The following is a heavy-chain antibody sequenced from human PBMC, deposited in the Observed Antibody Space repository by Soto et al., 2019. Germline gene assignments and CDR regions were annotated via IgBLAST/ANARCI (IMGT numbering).Heavy chain of an antibody. CDR2: IIPIFGTA. V-gene: IGHV1-69*13. Sequence: SVKVSCKASGGTFSSYAISWVRQAPGQGLEWMGGIIPIFGTANYAQEFQGRVTITADESTSTAYMELSSLRSKDTAVYYCARPINFYSGSTILYYYYGMDIWGQGTTVTVSS. CDR1: GGTFSSYA. CDR3: ARPINFYSGSTILYYYYGMDI. J-gene: IGHJ6*02. D-gene: IGHD5-12*01.